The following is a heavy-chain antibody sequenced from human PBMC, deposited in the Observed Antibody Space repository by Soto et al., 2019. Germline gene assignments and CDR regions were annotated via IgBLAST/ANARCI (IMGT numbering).Heavy chain of an antibody. CDR3: ARVPTGKYGVWNY. V-gene: IGHV3-74*01. D-gene: IGHD2-8*01. CDR1: GFTFSSYW. J-gene: IGHJ4*02. CDR2: TNPGGSIT. Sequence: PGGSLRLSCAASGFTFSSYWMHWVRQAPGKGLVWVSRTNPGGSITAYADSVKGRFTISRDNAKNTLYLQMNSLRGDDTAVYYCARVPTGKYGVWNYWGQGTLVTVSS.